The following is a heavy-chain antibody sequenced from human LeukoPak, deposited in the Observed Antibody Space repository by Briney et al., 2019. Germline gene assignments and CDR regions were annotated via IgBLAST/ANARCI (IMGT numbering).Heavy chain of an antibody. CDR3: ASFGGAGYCGGDCYRWFDS. CDR2: VSGSAGGT. Sequence: PGGSLRLSCAVSGFTFSNYAMSWVRQTPGKGLEWVSSVSGSAGGTYYADSVKGRFTISRDNSKNTLYLQMDSLRAEDTALYYCASFGGAGYCGGDCYRWFDSWGQGTLVTVSS. D-gene: IGHD2-21*02. V-gene: IGHV3-23*01. J-gene: IGHJ5*01. CDR1: GFTFSNYA.